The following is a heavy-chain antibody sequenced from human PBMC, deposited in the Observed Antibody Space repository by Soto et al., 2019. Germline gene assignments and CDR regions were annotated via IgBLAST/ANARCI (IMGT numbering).Heavy chain of an antibody. V-gene: IGHV1-69*06. J-gene: IGHJ6*02. Sequence: SVKVSCKDSGGTFSSYAIRWVRQAPGQGLEWMGGIIPIFGTANYAQKFQGRVTITADKSTSTAYMELSSLRSEDTAVYYCAIGGRIQRSKLPNVWGPGTTVTVSS. CDR3: AIGGRIQRSKLPNV. CDR1: GGTFSSYA. D-gene: IGHD5-18*01. CDR2: IIPIFGTA.